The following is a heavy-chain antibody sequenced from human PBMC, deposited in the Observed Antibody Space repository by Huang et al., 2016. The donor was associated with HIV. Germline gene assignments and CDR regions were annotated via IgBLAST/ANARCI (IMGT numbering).Heavy chain of an antibody. J-gene: IGHJ4*02. D-gene: IGHD2-15*01. V-gene: IGHV1-2*02. CDR2: MNPNSGGT. CDR1: GYPFTGYY. Sequence: QVQLVQSGAEVKKPGASVKVSCKASGYPFTGYYIHWVRQAPGQGLEWMGWMNPNSGGTNYAQKFQGRVTMTRDTAISTAYMELSRLRSDDSAVYYCAKTRRGVAPASLDYWGQGTLVTVSS. CDR3: AKTRRGVAPASLDY.